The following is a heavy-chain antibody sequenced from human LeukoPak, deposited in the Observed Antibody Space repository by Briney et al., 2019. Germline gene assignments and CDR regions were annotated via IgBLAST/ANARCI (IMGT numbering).Heavy chain of an antibody. CDR1: GFTFSGSA. V-gene: IGHV3-73*01. CDR3: TRQDHYYDSSGYPIDY. D-gene: IGHD3-22*01. CDR2: IRSKANSYAT. J-gene: IGHJ4*02. Sequence: GGSLRLSCAASGFTFSGSAMHWVRQASGKGLEWVGRIRSKANSYATAYAASVKGRFTISRDDSKNTAYLQMNSLKTEDTAVYYCTRQDHYYDSSGYPIDYWGQGTLVTVSS.